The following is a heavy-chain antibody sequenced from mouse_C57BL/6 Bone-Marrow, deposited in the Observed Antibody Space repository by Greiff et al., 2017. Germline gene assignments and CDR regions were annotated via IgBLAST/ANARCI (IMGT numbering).Heavy chain of an antibody. CDR3: ARLAYGWFAY. CDR1: GYSITSGYY. J-gene: IGHJ3*01. Sequence: VQLQQSGPGLVKPSQSLSLTCSVTGYSITSGYYWNWIRQFPGNKLEWMGYISYDGSNNYNPSLKNRISITRDTSKNQFFLKLNSVTTEDTATYYCARLAYGWFAYWGQGTLVTVSA. V-gene: IGHV3-6*01. D-gene: IGHD6-5*01. CDR2: ISYDGSN.